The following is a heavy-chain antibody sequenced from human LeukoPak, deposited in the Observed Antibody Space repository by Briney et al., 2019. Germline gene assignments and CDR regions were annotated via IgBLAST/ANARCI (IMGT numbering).Heavy chain of an antibody. CDR1: GFTFSSYA. CDR3: AEGPMTTVTTGNFDY. V-gene: IGHV3-23*01. Sequence: PGGSLRLSCAASGFTFSSYAMSWVRQAPGKGLEWVSTISGSYGSTYYADSVKGRFTISRDSSKNTLYLQMDGLRAEDTAVYYCAEGPMTTVTTGNFDYWGQGTLVTVSS. J-gene: IGHJ4*02. CDR2: ISGSYGST. D-gene: IGHD4-17*01.